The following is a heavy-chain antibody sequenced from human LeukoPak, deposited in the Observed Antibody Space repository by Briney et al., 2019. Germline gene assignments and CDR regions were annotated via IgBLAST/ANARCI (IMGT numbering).Heavy chain of an antibody. V-gene: IGHV7-4-1*02. J-gene: IGHJ5*02. Sequence: ASVKVSCKASGYTFTSYGISWVRQAPGQGLEWMGWINTNTGNPTYAQGFTGRFVFSLDTSVSTAYLQISSLKAEDTAVYYCARGFYGSGRVYWFDPWGQGTLVTVSS. CDR2: INTNTGNP. CDR3: ARGFYGSGRVYWFDP. D-gene: IGHD3-10*01. CDR1: GYTFTSYG.